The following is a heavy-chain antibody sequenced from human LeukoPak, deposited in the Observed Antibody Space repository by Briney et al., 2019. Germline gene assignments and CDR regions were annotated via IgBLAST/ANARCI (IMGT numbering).Heavy chain of an antibody. J-gene: IGHJ3*02. D-gene: IGHD3-10*01. CDR2: IYYSGST. CDR1: GGSISSGDYY. CDR3: ARVGSTDAFDI. V-gene: IGHV4-30-4*01. Sequence: SETLSLTRTVSGGSISSGDYYWSWIRQPPGKGLEWIGYIYYSGSTYYNPSLKSRVTISVDTSKNQFSLKLSSVTAADTAVYYCARVGSTDAFDIWGQGTMVTVSS.